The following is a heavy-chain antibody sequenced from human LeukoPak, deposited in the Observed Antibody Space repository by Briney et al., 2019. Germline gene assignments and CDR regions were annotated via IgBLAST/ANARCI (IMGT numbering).Heavy chain of an antibody. Sequence: GGSLRLSCAASGFTFSSYSMNWVRQAPGKGLEWVSSISSSSSYIYYAESVKGRFTISRDNAKNSLYLQMNTLRAEDTAVYYCARVGSSGSYNEDYWGQGTLVTVST. D-gene: IGHD1-26*01. CDR2: ISSSSSYI. CDR3: ARVGSSGSYNEDY. J-gene: IGHJ4*02. CDR1: GFTFSSYS. V-gene: IGHV3-21*01.